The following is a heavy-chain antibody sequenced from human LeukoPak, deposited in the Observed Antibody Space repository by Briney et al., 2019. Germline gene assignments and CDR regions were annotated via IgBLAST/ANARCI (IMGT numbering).Heavy chain of an antibody. CDR2: INHSGST. CDR1: GGSFSGYY. V-gene: IGHV4-34*01. D-gene: IGHD2-2*01. Sequence: SETLSLTCAVYGGSFSGYYWSWIRQPPGKGLEWIGEINHSGSTNYNPSLKSRVAISVDTSKNQFSLKLSSVTAADTAVYYCARGSSLYCSSTSCPYYYYYMDVWGKGTTVTLSS. CDR3: ARGSSLYCSSTSCPYYYYYMDV. J-gene: IGHJ6*03.